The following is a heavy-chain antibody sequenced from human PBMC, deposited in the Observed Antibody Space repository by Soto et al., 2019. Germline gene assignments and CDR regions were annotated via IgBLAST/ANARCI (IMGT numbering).Heavy chain of an antibody. Sequence: EVQLVESGGNLIQPGGSLRLSCAASGFTFSSYWMHWVRQAPGKGLVWVSRINSDGSSTSYVDSVKGRFTISRDYAKNTLYLQMNSLSVEDTAVYYCARRGQEGPGLAHWGQGTLVTVSS. V-gene: IGHV3-74*01. CDR1: GFTFSSYW. CDR3: ARRGQEGPGLAH. J-gene: IGHJ5*02. CDR2: INSDGSST.